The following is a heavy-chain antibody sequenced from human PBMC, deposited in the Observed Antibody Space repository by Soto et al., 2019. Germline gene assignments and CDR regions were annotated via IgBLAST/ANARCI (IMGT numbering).Heavy chain of an antibody. CDR3: ARDCLATIWDYYGMDV. Sequence: PGGSLRLSCAASGFTFSSYEMNWVRQAPGKGLEWVSYISSSGSTIYYADSVKGRFTISRDNAKNSLYLQMNSLRAEDTAVYYCARDCLATIWDYYGMDVWGQGTTVTVSS. V-gene: IGHV3-48*03. J-gene: IGHJ6*02. CDR2: ISSSGSTI. CDR1: GFTFSSYE. D-gene: IGHD5-12*01.